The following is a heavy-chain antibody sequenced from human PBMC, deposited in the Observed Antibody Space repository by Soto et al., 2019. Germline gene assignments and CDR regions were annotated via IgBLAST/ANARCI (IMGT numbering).Heavy chain of an antibody. J-gene: IGHJ4*02. Sequence: SETLSLTCTVTGGSLGSYYWSWIRQPPGKGLEWIGYVIYTGRTNYNASLKSRVSISVDTSKNQFSLKLSSVTAADTAVYYCAREQGYYYDSSGYAFDYWGQGTLVTVSS. D-gene: IGHD3-22*01. CDR2: VIYTGRT. CDR1: GGSLGSYY. V-gene: IGHV4-59*12. CDR3: AREQGYYYDSSGYAFDY.